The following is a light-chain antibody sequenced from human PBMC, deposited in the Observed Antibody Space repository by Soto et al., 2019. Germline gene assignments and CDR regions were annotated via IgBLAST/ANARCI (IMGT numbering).Light chain of an antibody. CDR3: QQYGSSPLMYT. CDR2: GAS. J-gene: IGKJ2*01. CDR1: QSVSSNY. Sequence: EIVLTQSPGTLSLSPGERATLSCRASQSVSSNYLAWYQQKPGQAPRLLIYGASSRATGIPDRFSGSGSGTDFTLTIGRLEPEDFAVYYCQQYGSSPLMYTFGQGTELEIK. V-gene: IGKV3-20*01.